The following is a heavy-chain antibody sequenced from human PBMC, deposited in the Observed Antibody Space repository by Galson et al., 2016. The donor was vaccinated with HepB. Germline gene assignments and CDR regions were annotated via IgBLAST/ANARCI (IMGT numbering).Heavy chain of an antibody. Sequence: SLRLSCAASGFTFSSYAMSWVRQAPGKGLEWVSVISGSGASTYYADSVKGRFTISRDNSKNTLYLQVNSLRVEDTAIYYCAGGRTTSCNSAFDIWGQGTMVTVSS. D-gene: IGHD2-2*02. CDR2: ISGSGAST. V-gene: IGHV3-23*01. CDR1: GFTFSSYA. CDR3: AGGRTTSCNSAFDI. J-gene: IGHJ3*02.